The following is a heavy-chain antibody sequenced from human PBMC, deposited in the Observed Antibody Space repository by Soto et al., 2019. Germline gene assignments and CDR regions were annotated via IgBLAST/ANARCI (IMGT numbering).Heavy chain of an antibody. D-gene: IGHD2-2*01. V-gene: IGHV1-18*01. CDR1: GYTFTSYG. CDR3: ARADLYWSSATYQY. CDR2: ISAYNGKT. Sequence: QVQLVQSGAEVKNPGASVKVSCKASGYTFTSYGISWVRQAPGQGLEWMGWISAYNGKTNVAQKFQGRVTMTSDTSTSTAYMEPRSLRSDDTAVYYCARADLYWSSATYQYWGGGSLVTVS. J-gene: IGHJ4*02.